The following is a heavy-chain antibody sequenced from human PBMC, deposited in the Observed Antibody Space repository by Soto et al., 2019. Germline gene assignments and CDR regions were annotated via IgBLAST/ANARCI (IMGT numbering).Heavy chain of an antibody. CDR2: IREDGRKK. J-gene: IGHJ6*03. Sequence: EVQLVESGGGLVQPGGSLRLSCAASGFSFSSYWMTWVRQAPGKGLEWAATIREDGRKKYNVDSVKGRFTISRDNAKSSVFLQMNNLRAEDTGVYYCAREGAKDYDYWSDDGFPHTYSHSYMDVWGKGTTVTVSS. CDR1: GFSFSSYW. V-gene: IGHV3-7*01. CDR3: AREGAKDYDYWSDDGFPHTYSHSYMDV. D-gene: IGHD3-3*01.